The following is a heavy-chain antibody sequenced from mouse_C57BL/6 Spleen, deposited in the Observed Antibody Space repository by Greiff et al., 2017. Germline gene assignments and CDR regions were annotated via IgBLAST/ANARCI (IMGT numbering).Heavy chain of an antibody. D-gene: IGHD2-3*01. J-gene: IGHJ1*03. CDR1: EYEFPSHD. CDR2: INSDGGST. V-gene: IGHV5-2*01. CDR3: VRQGDDYWYFDV. Sequence: EVQVVESGGGLVQPGESLKLSCESNEYEFPSHDMSWVRKTPEKRLELVAAINSDGGSTYYPDTMERRFIISRDNTKKTLYLQTSSLRSEDTALYDCVRQGDDYWYFDVWGTGTTVTVSS.